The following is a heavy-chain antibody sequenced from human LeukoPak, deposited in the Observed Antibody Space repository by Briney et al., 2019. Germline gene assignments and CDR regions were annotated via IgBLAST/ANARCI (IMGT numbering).Heavy chain of an antibody. D-gene: IGHD3-22*01. V-gene: IGHV3-33*01. CDR2: IWYDGNRK. CDR1: GFSLSRFG. J-gene: IGHJ5*02. Sequence: GVSLGLSFATSGFSLSRFGMPWGRQAPGKGVGGGAVIWYDGNRKYYADSVKGRFTISRDTSKNTLYLQMNSLRAEDTAVYSCARDVDTSGHYGWFDPWGQGTLVTVSS. CDR3: ARDVDTSGHYGWFDP.